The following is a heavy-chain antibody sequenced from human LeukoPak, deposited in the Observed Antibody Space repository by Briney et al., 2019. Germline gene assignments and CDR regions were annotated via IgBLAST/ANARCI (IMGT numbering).Heavy chain of an antibody. CDR2: ISAYNGNT. V-gene: IGHV1-18*01. J-gene: IGHJ2*01. CDR3: ARSTMIVVAPRYFYL. Sequence: ASVKVSCKASGYTFTSYGISWVRQTPGQGLEWMGWISAYNGNTNYAQKLQGRVTMTTDTSTSTAYMELRSLRSDDTAVYYCARSTMIVVAPRYFYLWGRGTLVTVSS. D-gene: IGHD3-22*01. CDR1: GYTFTSYG.